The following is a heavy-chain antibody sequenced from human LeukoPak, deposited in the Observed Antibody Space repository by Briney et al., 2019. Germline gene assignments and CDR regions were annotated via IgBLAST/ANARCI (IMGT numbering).Heavy chain of an antibody. Sequence: GGSLRLSCAASGFTFSSYWMSWVRQAPGKGLEWVSAISGSGGSTYYTDSVKGRFTISRDNSKNTLYLQMNSLRAEDTAVYYCAKLRLFVSSGWLTDFDYWGQGTLVTVSS. V-gene: IGHV3-23*01. CDR3: AKLRLFVSSGWLTDFDY. J-gene: IGHJ4*02. D-gene: IGHD6-19*01. CDR1: GFTFSSYW. CDR2: ISGSGGST.